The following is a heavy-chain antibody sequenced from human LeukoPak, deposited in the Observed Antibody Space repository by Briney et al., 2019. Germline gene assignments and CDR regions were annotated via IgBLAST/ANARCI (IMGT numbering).Heavy chain of an antibody. Sequence: GESLKISCKGSGYNFPTYWIGWVRQMPGKGLEWMGIIYPGDSDTRCSPSFQGQVTISADKSISAAYLQWSSLKASDTAMYYCARLGSGVYNWFDPWGQGTLVTVSS. CDR2: IYPGDSDT. V-gene: IGHV5-51*01. J-gene: IGHJ5*02. CDR1: GYNFPTYW. CDR3: ARLGSGVYNWFDP. D-gene: IGHD3-3*01.